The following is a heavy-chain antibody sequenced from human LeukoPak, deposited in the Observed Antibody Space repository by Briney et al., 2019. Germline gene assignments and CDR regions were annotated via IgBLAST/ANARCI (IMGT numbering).Heavy chain of an antibody. J-gene: IGHJ4*02. V-gene: IGHV4-4*02. CDR3: ARAGIPWNPADC. D-gene: IGHD1-14*01. CDR1: GDSISDSDW. Sequence: SGTLSLTCAVSGDSISDSDWWTWVRQPPGKGLEWIGEIRHSGSTNYSPSLKSRVTISIDKSKNQLSLKLSSVTAADTANYFCARAGIPWNPADCWGQGTLVIVSP. CDR2: IRHSGST.